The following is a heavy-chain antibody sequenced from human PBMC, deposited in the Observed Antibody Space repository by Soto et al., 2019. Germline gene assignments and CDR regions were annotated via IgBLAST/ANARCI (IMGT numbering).Heavy chain of an antibody. CDR2: IYYSGST. CDR3: ARALRYCISTSCPEFDY. Sequence: TLSLTCTVSGGSISSYYWSWIRQPPGKGLEWIGYIYYSGSTNYNPSLKSRVTISVDTSKNQFSLKLSSVTAADTAVYYCARALRYCISTSCPEFDYWGQGTLVTVS. J-gene: IGHJ4*02. D-gene: IGHD2-2*01. V-gene: IGHV4-59*01. CDR1: GGSISSYY.